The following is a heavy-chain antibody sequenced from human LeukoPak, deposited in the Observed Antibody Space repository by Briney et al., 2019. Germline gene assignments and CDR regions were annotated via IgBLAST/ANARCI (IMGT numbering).Heavy chain of an antibody. Sequence: SETQSLTRTVSGGSISSYYWSWIRQPPGKGLEWIGYIYYSGSTNYNPSLKSRVTISVDTSKNQFSLKLSSVTAADTAVYYCARVGRYGYNLEYFDYWGQGTLVTVSS. CDR3: ARVGRYGYNLEYFDY. D-gene: IGHD5-24*01. V-gene: IGHV4-59*01. CDR1: GGSISSYY. J-gene: IGHJ4*02. CDR2: IYYSGST.